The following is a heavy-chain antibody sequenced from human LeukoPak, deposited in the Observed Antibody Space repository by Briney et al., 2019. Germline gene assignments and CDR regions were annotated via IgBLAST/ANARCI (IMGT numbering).Heavy chain of an antibody. CDR1: GGSISIYY. CDR2: FFYSGIT. D-gene: IGHD3-9*01. Sequence: SETLSLTCTVCGGSISIYYWNWIRHPPGKALEWVGYFFYSGITNYNPSLKSRVTISVDKSKNQFSLKLSSATAADTAVYYCGRKGVDDYDILTGTFSNHFDYWGQGTLVTVSS. V-gene: IGHV4-59*12. J-gene: IGHJ4*02. CDR3: GRKGVDDYDILTGTFSNHFDY.